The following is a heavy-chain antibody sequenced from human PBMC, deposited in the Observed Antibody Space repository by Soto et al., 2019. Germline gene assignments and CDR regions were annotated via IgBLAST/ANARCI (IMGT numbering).Heavy chain of an antibody. CDR3: AGEGYCSSTSGPRHYYGMDV. J-gene: IGHJ6*02. CDR1: GGTFSSYA. Sequence: QVQLVQSGAEVKKPGSSVKVSCKASGGTFSSYAISWVRQAPGQGLEWMGGIIPIFGTANYAQKFQGRVTITADESTSTAYMELGSLRSEDTAVYYCAGEGYCSSTSGPRHYYGMDVWGQGTTVTVSS. D-gene: IGHD2-2*01. V-gene: IGHV1-69*01. CDR2: IIPIFGTA.